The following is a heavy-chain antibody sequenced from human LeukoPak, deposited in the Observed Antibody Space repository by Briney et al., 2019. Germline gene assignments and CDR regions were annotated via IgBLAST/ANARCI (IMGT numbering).Heavy chain of an antibody. CDR3: ARGAVTTPGYFDL. V-gene: IGHV3-66*01. Sequence: PGGSLRLSCAASGFTVSSNYMSWVRQAPGKGLEWVSVIYSGGSTYYADSVKGRFTISRDNSKNTLYLQMNSLRAEDTAVYYCARGAVTTPGYFDLWGRGTLVTVSS. CDR2: IYSGGST. D-gene: IGHD4-17*01. CDR1: GFTVSSNY. J-gene: IGHJ2*01.